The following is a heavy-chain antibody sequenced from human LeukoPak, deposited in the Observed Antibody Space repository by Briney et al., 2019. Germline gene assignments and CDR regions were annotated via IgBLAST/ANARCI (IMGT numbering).Heavy chain of an antibody. CDR2: IYYSGST. J-gene: IGHJ4*02. CDR1: GGSISSGGQY. Sequence: PSETLSLTCTVSGGSISSGGQYWSWIRQHPGKGLEYIGYIYYSGSTYYNPSLKSRVIISVDTSKNQFSLKLNSVTAADTAVYYCVRGGSGSDSDYWGQGTLVTVSS. D-gene: IGHD5-12*01. CDR3: VRGGSGSDSDY. V-gene: IGHV4-31*03.